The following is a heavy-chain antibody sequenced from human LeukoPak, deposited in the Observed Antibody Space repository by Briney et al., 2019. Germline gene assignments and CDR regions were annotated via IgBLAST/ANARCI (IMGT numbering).Heavy chain of an antibody. CDR1: GGFINIYY. Sequence: PSETLSLTCTVCGGFINIYYSRWMRKPTGKGLEWLGYIYYSGTTNYNPSRKRRVTILVDPSKNHFSLKLSSAKAAEQAVQYLPSDRADYDYYYGMDVWGQGDTVTVSS. J-gene: IGHJ6*02. CDR3: PSDRADYDYYYGMDV. CDR2: IYYSGTT. V-gene: IGHV4-59*13.